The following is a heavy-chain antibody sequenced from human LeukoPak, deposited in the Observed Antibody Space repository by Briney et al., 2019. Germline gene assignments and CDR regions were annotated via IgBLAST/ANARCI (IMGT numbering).Heavy chain of an antibody. CDR2: INWNGGNT. CDR3: ARDSERGYSYGYPYFDY. Sequence: GGALRLSCAASGFTFDDYGMSWVRQAPGKGLEWVSGINWNGGNTGYADSVKGRFTISRDNAKNSLYLQMNSLRAEDTALYYCARDSERGYSYGYPYFDYWGQGTLVTVSS. CDR1: GFTFDDYG. J-gene: IGHJ4*02. V-gene: IGHV3-20*04. D-gene: IGHD5-18*01.